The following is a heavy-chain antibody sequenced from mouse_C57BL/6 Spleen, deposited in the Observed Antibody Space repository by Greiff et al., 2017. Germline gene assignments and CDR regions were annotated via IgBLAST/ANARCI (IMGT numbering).Heavy chain of an antibody. J-gene: IGHJ4*01. V-gene: IGHV1-81*01. CDR1: GYTFTSYG. CDR2: IYPRSGNT. CDR3: ARRRDDAGYYYAMDY. Sequence: VQLQQSGAELARPGASVKLSCKASGYTFTSYGISWVKQRTGQGLEWIGEIYPRSGNTYYNEQFKGKATLTADKSSSTAYMELRSLTSEDSAVYFCARRRDDAGYYYAMDYWGQGTSVTVSS. D-gene: IGHD2-14*01.